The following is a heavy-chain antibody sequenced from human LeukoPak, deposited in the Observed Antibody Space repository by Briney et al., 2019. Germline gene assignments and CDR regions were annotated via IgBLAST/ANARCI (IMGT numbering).Heavy chain of an antibody. J-gene: IGHJ4*02. Sequence: PSETLSLTCTVSGGSINGYYWSWIRQSPGKGLESLGYIYYTGSTNYNPSLKSRVTMSVDTSRNQFFLRLSSVTAADTAVYYCARDAWFGAGRTFDYWGQGTLVTVSS. CDR2: IYYTGST. CDR3: ARDAWFGAGRTFDY. D-gene: IGHD3-10*01. CDR1: GGSINGYY. V-gene: IGHV4-59*12.